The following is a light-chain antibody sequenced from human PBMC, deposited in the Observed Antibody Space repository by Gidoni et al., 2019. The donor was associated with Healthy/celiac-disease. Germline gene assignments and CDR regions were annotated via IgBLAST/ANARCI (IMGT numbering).Light chain of an antibody. V-gene: IGLV6-57*02. Sequence: NFLLTQPHSVSESPGKTVTISCTGSSGSMASNYVQWDQQRPGSAPTTVIYEDNQRPSGVPDRFSGSIDSSSNSAALTISGLKTEDEADYYCQSYDSSNWVFGGGTKLTVL. CDR2: EDN. J-gene: IGLJ3*02. CDR3: QSYDSSNWV. CDR1: SGSMASNY.